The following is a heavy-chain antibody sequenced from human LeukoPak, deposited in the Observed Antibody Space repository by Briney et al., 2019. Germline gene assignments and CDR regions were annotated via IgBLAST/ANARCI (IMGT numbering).Heavy chain of an antibody. D-gene: IGHD4-17*01. CDR1: GFTFSSYS. CDR2: IFYSGNT. CDR3: ARYNAYGDYVFDY. J-gene: IGHJ4*02. Sequence: GSLRLSCAASGFTFSSYSMDWVRQPPGKGLEWIGSIFYSGNTYYNPSLKSRVTISVDTSKNQFSLKLSSVTAADTAVFYCARYNAYGDYVFDYWGQGTLVTVSS. V-gene: IGHV4-39*01.